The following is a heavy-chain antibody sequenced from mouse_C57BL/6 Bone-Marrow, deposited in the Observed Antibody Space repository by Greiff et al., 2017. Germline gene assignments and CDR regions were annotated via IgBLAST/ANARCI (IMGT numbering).Heavy chain of an antibody. J-gene: IGHJ4*01. CDR1: GFSLTSYG. CDR2: IRCDGST. D-gene: IGHD2-1*01. CDR3: AKEMGNYVWGAMDY. V-gene: IGHV2-3*01. Sequence: QVQLKQSGPGLVAPSQSLSITCTVSGFSLTSYGVSWVRQPPGKGLEWLGVIRCDGSTNYHPALISRMSISKDNSKSQVFLKLNSLKTDDTATYYCAKEMGNYVWGAMDYWGQGTSVTVSS.